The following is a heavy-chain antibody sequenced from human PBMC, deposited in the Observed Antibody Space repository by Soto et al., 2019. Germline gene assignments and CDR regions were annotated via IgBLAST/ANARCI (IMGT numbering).Heavy chain of an antibody. CDR2: ISGSGGST. CDR1: GFTFSSYG. J-gene: IGHJ4*02. V-gene: IGHV3-23*04. D-gene: IGHD1-7*01. CDR3: AKEAGNWNSRSIDY. Sequence: VQLVESGGGVVQPGRSLRLSCAASGFTFSSYGMHWVRQAPGKGLEWVSAISGSGGSTYYADSVKGRFTISRDNSKNTLYLQMNSLRAEDTAVYYCAKEAGNWNSRSIDYWGQGTLVTVSS.